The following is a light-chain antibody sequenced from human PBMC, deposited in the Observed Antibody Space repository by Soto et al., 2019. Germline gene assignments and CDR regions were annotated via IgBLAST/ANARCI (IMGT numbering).Light chain of an antibody. CDR3: QSYDSSLSGSV. Sequence: QSVLTQPPSMSGAPGQRVTISCTGSSSNIGAGYDVYWYQQLPGTAPKLLIYVNNNRPSGVPDRFSGSRSGTSASLAITGLQAEDEADYYCQSYDSSLSGSVFGGGTKLTVL. CDR2: VNN. J-gene: IGLJ2*01. V-gene: IGLV1-40*01. CDR1: SSNIGAGYD.